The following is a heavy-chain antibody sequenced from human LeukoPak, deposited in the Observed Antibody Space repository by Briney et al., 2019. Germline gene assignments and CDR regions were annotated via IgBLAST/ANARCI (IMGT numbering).Heavy chain of an antibody. J-gene: IGHJ4*02. Sequence: VASVKVSCKASGYTFSSYAMNWVRQAPGQGLEWMGIINVSGDTTSFAQKFQGRVTMTRDMSTSTVHMELSSLRSEDTAIYYCAREDDGYNLRYFDYWGQGTLVTVSS. CDR2: INVSGDTT. D-gene: IGHD5-24*01. CDR1: GYTFSSYA. V-gene: IGHV1-46*01. CDR3: AREDDGYNLRYFDY.